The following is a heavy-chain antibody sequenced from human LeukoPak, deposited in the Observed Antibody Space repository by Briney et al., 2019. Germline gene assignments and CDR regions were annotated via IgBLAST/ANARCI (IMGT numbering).Heavy chain of an antibody. D-gene: IGHD3-16*02. J-gene: IGHJ1*01. CDR1: GYTFVGQY. CDR2: INPNSGGT. Sequence: ASVKVSCKASGYTFVGQYMHWVRQAPGQGLQWMGSINPNSGGTRYAQKFQGRVTMTRDTSISTAYMELSSLRSDDTAVYYCAPSGGGYRGAEYFQHWGQGTLVTVSS. V-gene: IGHV1-2*02. CDR3: APSGGGYRGAEYFQH.